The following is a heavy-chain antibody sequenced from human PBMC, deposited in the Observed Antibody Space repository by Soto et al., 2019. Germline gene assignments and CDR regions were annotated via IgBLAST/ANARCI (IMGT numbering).Heavy chain of an antibody. J-gene: IGHJ4*02. CDR2: INAGNGDT. CDR3: ARGVAATCDY. V-gene: IGHV1-3*05. Sequence: QVQLVQSGAEEKKPGASVKVSCKASGYTFRSYAMHWVRQAPGQRLEWMGWINAGNGDTKYSQKFQGRVNITRDTSATTAYMELSSLTTEDTAVYYCARGVAATCDYWGQGTLVTVSS. D-gene: IGHD1-26*01. CDR1: GYTFRSYA.